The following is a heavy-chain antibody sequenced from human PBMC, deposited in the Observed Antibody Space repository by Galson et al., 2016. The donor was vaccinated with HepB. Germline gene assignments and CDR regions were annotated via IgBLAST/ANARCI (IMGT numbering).Heavy chain of an antibody. CDR2: IFGRGNT. V-gene: IGHV3-53*01. J-gene: IGHJ4*01. CDR3: AGYGCNSV. CDR1: GFTVSDNH. D-gene: IGHD4-23*01. Sequence: SLRLSCAAAGFTVSDNHVTWIRQAPGKGLECVSVIFGRGNTYYADSVEGRFTISRDNARNTVYLQMNSLRTEDTAVYYCAGYGCNSVWVHGTLVTVSS.